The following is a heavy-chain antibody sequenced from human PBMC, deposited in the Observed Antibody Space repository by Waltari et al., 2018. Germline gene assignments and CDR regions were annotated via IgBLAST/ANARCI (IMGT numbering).Heavy chain of an antibody. CDR2: ISYDGSNK. D-gene: IGHD1-26*01. CDR1: GFTFSSYA. CDR3: AREGSYSGSYFDY. J-gene: IGHJ4*02. V-gene: IGHV3-30-3*01. Sequence: QVQLVESGGGVVQPGRSLRLSCAASGFTFSSYAMPWVRQAPGKGLEWVAVISYDGSNKYYADSVKGRFTISRDNSKNTLYLQMNSLRAEDTAVYYCAREGSYSGSYFDYWGQGTLVTVSS.